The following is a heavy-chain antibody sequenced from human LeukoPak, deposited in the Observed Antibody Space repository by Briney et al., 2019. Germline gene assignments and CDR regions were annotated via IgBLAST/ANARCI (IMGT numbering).Heavy chain of an antibody. CDR2: ISAYNGNT. D-gene: IGHD6-6*01. J-gene: IGHJ4*02. V-gene: IGHV1-18*01. CDR3: ATGGAARIFDY. Sequence: ASVKVSCKASGGTFSSYAISWVRQAPGQGLEWMGWISAYNGNTNYAQKLQGRVTMTTDTSTSTAYMELSSLRSEDTAVYYCATGGAARIFDYWGQGTLVTVSS. CDR1: GGTFSSYA.